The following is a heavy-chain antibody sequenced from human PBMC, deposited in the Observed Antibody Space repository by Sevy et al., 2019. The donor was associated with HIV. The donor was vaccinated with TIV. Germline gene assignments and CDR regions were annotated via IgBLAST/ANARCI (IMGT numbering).Heavy chain of an antibody. CDR2: TYYRSKWYN. J-gene: IGHJ3*02. Sequence: SQTLSLTCAISGDSVSSNSAAWNWIRQSPSRGLEWLGRTYYRSKWYNDYAVSVKSRITINPDTSKNQFSLQLNSVTPEDTAVYYCARARCITMIVVVPDAFDIWGQGTMVTVSS. CDR1: GDSVSSNSAA. CDR3: ARARCITMIVVVPDAFDI. V-gene: IGHV6-1*01. D-gene: IGHD3-22*01.